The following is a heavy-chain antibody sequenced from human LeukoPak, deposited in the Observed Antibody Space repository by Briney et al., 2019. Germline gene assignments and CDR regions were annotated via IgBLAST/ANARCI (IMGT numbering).Heavy chain of an antibody. J-gene: IGHJ4*02. CDR2: IIPIFGTA. Sequence: GASVKVYCKASGGTFSSYAISWVRQAPGQGLEWMGGIIPIFGTANYAQKFQGRVTITADESTSTAYMELSSLRSEDTAVYYCARDEPTHYYDSSGYYWSFDYWGQGTLVTVSS. CDR3: ARDEPTHYYDSSGYYWSFDY. V-gene: IGHV1-69*13. D-gene: IGHD3-22*01. CDR1: GGTFSSYA.